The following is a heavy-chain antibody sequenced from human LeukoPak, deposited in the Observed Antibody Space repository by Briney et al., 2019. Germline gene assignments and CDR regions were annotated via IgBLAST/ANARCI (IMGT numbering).Heavy chain of an antibody. J-gene: IGHJ4*02. CDR2: IWYDGSNK. V-gene: IGHV3-33*06. CDR3: AKDREMATIPHLMYFDY. Sequence: GGSLRLSCAASGFTFSNDPMSWVRQAPGKGLEWVAVIWYDGSNKYYADSVKGRFTISRDNSKNTLYLQMNSLRAEDTAVYYCAKDREMATIPHLMYFDYWGQGTLVTVSS. CDR1: GFTFSNDP. D-gene: IGHD5-24*01.